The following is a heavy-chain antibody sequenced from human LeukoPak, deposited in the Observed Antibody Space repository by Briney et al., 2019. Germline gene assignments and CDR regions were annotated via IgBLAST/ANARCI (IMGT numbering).Heavy chain of an antibody. CDR1: GGSISSYY. J-gene: IGHJ4*02. CDR2: IYYSGST. Sequence: PSETLSLTCTVSGGSISSYYWSWIRQPSGKGLEWIGYIYYSGSTNYNPSLKSRVTISVDTSKNQFSLKLSSVTAADTAVYYCARGSGWSIPLDYWGQGTLVTVSS. V-gene: IGHV4-59*01. D-gene: IGHD6-19*01. CDR3: ARGSGWSIPLDY.